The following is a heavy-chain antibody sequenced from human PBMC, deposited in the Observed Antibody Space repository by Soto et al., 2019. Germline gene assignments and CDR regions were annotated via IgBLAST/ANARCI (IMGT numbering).Heavy chain of an antibody. Sequence: QVHLVQSGAEVKKPGASVKVSCKASGYIFTNYGVSWVRQAPGQGLEWMGWISAYNGNTNYAQKLQGRVTMTTDTSMSPAYMELRSLRSDDTSVYYCAITDRITMNRGDDSFDIWGQGTMVTVSS. CDR1: GYIFTNYG. V-gene: IGHV1-18*01. CDR3: AITDRITMNRGDDSFDI. CDR2: ISAYNGNT. J-gene: IGHJ3*02. D-gene: IGHD3-10*01.